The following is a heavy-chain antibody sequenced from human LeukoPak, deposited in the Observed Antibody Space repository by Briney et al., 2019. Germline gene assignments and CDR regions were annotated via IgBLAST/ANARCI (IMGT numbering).Heavy chain of an antibody. CDR3: ARLYSGYFDY. Sequence: SETLSLTCTVSGGSISDYYWSWIRQPPGKGLEWIGYIYYSGSTNYNPSLKSRVTISVDTSKNQFSLKLSSVTAADTAVYYCARLYSGYFDYWGQGTLVTVSS. V-gene: IGHV4-59*08. D-gene: IGHD4-11*01. CDR2: IYYSGST. CDR1: GGSISDYY. J-gene: IGHJ4*02.